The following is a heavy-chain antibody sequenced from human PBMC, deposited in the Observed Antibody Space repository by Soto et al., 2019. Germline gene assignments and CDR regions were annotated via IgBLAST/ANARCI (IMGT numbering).Heavy chain of an antibody. CDR1: GFTFSSYA. Sequence: EVQLLESGGGLVQPGGSLRLSCAASGFTFSSYAMSWVRQAPGKGLEWVSAISGSGGSTYYADSVKGRFTISRDNSKNTLDLQMNSLRAEDTAVYYCAKDGYSSGWYASYFDYWGQGTLVTVSS. CDR2: ISGSGGST. D-gene: IGHD6-19*01. V-gene: IGHV3-23*01. J-gene: IGHJ4*02. CDR3: AKDGYSSGWYASYFDY.